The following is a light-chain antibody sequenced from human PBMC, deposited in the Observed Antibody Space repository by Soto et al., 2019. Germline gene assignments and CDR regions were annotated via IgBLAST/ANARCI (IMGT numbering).Light chain of an antibody. CDR2: DVS. V-gene: IGLV2-11*01. J-gene: IGLJ1*01. Sequence: QSVLTQPRSVSGSPGQSVTISCTGTSSDVGGYNYVSWYQQHPGKAPKLMIYDVSKRPSGVPDRFSGSKSGNTASLTISGLQAEDEADYYCCSYAGIQEVFGPGTKVTVL. CDR1: SSDVGGYNY. CDR3: CSYAGIQEV.